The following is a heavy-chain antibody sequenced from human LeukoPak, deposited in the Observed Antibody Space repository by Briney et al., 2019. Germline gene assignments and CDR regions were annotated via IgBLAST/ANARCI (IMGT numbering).Heavy chain of an antibody. V-gene: IGHV4-4*09. CDR3: AKHDTVFGAAHFYMDV. J-gene: IGHJ6*03. CDR2: IYSTGNT. Sequence: SETLSLTCSVSGGSISGYYWSWIRQPPGQTLEWVGYIYSTGNTNYNPSLKGRVTISLDTSKNQFSLNLSSVTAADTAVYYCAKHDTVFGAAHFYMDVWGKGTTVTVSS. CDR1: GGSISGYY. D-gene: IGHD3-3*01.